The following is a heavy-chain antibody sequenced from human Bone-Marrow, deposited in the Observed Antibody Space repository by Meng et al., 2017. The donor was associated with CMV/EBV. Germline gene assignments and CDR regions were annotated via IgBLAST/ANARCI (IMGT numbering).Heavy chain of an antibody. CDR1: GFTLSRNW. CDR2: ISYDGSNK. V-gene: IGHV3-30-3*01. CDR3: ARDWSRQVSILIDY. D-gene: IGHD3-3*02. J-gene: IGHJ4*02. Sequence: GGSLRLSCAASGFTLSRNWMTWVRQAPGKGLEWVAVISYDGSNKYYADSVKGRFTISRDNSKNTLYLQMNSLRAEDTAVYYCARDWSRQVSILIDYWGQGTLVTVSS.